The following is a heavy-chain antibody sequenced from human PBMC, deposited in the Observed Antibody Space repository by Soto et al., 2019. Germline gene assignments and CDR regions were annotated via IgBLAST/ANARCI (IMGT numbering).Heavy chain of an antibody. D-gene: IGHD4-17*01. V-gene: IGHV3-49*03. CDR3: TREASKFTVKHFDY. CDR2: IRSKVYGGTT. J-gene: IGHJ4*02. Sequence: GGSLRLSCTASGFTFGDYAMSWFRQAPGKGLEWVGFIRSKVYGGTTEYAASVQGRFTISRDDSKSIAYLQIHSLKTEDTAVYYCTREASKFTVKHFDYWGQGTLVTVSS. CDR1: GFTFGDYA.